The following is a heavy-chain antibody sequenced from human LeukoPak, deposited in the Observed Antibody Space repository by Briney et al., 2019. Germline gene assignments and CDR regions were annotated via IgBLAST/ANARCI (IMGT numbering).Heavy chain of an antibody. D-gene: IGHD6-13*01. CDR1: GFTLSSYS. J-gene: IGHJ4*02. CDR2: ISRSSSYI. CDR3: ARVKQQGTLFDY. Sequence: GGSLRLSCAASGFTLSSYSMNWVRQAPGKGLGWVSSISRSSSYISYADSVKGRFTISRDNAKNSLYLQVNSLRAEDTAVYYCARVKQQGTLFDYWGQGTLVTVSS. V-gene: IGHV3-21*01.